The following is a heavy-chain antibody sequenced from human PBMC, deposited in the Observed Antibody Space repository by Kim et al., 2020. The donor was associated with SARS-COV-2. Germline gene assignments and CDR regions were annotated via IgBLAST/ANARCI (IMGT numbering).Heavy chain of an antibody. V-gene: IGHV3-74*01. Sequence: GGSLRLSCAAAGFTFSSYWMHWVRQAPGKGLVWVSVPSTDGSTTRYADSVKGRFTISRDNAKNTLYLQMNSLRAEDTAVYYCARDFRDLGSWGQGTLVTVSS. CDR3: ARDFRDLGS. CDR2: PSTDGSTT. CDR1: GFTFSSYW. J-gene: IGHJ4*02.